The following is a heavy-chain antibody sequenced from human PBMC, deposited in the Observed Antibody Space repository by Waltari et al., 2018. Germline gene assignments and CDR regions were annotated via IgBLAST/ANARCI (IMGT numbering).Heavy chain of an antibody. V-gene: IGHV4-4*07. CDR3: ARDSKGSEWLEVVYFDY. CDR2: IYTSGST. Sequence: QVQLQESGPGLVKPSETLSLTCTVSGGSISSYYWSWIRQPAGKGLEWIGRIYTSGSTNYNPALKSRGTMSVDTAKNQFSLKLSSVTAADTAVYYCARDSKGSEWLEVVYFDYWGQGTLVTVSS. J-gene: IGHJ4*02. CDR1: GGSISSYY. D-gene: IGHD6-19*01.